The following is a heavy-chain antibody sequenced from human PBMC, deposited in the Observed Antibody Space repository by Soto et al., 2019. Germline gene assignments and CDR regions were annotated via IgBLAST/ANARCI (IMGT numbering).Heavy chain of an antibody. J-gene: IGHJ4*02. D-gene: IGHD6-19*01. CDR1: GFTFIDYY. CDR2: ISSSSSYT. Sequence: LRLSCAASGFTFIDYYMSWIRQAPGKWLECVSYISSSSSYTNYADSVKGRFTISRDNAKNSLYLQMNSLRAEDTAVYYCARAHRQWLVPYYFDYWGQGTLVTVSS. CDR3: ARAHRQWLVPYYFDY. V-gene: IGHV3-11*06.